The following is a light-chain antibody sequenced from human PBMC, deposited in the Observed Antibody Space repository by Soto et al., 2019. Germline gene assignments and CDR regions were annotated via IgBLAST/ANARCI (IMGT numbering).Light chain of an antibody. CDR1: NIGSKG. CDR3: QVWDDSSGHPTYV. J-gene: IGLJ1*01. Sequence: SYDLTQPPSVSVAPGQTARINCGGNNIGSKGVHWYQQKPGQAPVVVVYDDIDRPSGIPERLSGSNSGNTATLTISKVEAGDEADYYCQVWDDSSGHPTYVFGPGTKLTVL. CDR2: DDI. V-gene: IGLV3-21*02.